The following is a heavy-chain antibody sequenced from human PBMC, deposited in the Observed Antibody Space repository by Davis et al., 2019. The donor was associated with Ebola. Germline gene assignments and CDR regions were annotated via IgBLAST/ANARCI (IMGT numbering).Heavy chain of an antibody. D-gene: IGHD3-9*01. CDR1: GGTFSSYA. J-gene: IGHJ5*02. V-gene: IGHV1-2*04. CDR2: INPNSGGT. CDR3: ARDRHDILTGWFDP. Sequence: ASVKVSCKASGGTFSSYAISWVRQAPGQGLEWMGWINPNSGGTNYAQKFQGWVTMTRDTSISTAYMELSRLRSDDTAVYYCARDRHDILTGWFDPWGQGTLVTVSS.